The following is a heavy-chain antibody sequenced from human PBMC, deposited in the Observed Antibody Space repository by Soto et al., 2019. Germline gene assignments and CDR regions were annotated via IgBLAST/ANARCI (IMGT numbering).Heavy chain of an antibody. CDR2: ISSSSSYI. D-gene: IGHD2-2*01. CDR1: GFTFSSYS. J-gene: IGHJ3*02. Sequence: GGSLRLSCAASGFTFSSYSMNWVRQAPGKGLEWVSSISSSSSYIYYADSVKGRFTISRDNAKNSLYLQMNSLRAEDTAVYYCARETGYCSSTSCYGFGAFDIWGQGTMVTVSS. V-gene: IGHV3-21*01. CDR3: ARETGYCSSTSCYGFGAFDI.